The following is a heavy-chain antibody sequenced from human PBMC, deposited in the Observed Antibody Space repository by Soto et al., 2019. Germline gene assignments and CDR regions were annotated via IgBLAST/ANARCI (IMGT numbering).Heavy chain of an antibody. V-gene: IGHV1-8*01. J-gene: IGHJ6*03. Sequence: ASVKVSCKASGYTFTSDDINWVRQATGQGLGWMGWMNPNSGNTGYAQKFQGRVTMTRNTSISTAYMELSSLRSEDTAVYYCARGPPRHYYYYYMDVWGKETTVTVS. CDR2: MNPNSGNT. CDR3: ARGPPRHYYYYYMDV. CDR1: GYTFTSDD.